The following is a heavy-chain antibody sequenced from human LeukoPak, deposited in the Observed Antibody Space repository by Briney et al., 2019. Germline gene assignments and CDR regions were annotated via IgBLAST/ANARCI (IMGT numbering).Heavy chain of an antibody. CDR1: GGSISSGSYY. D-gene: IGHD3-22*01. CDR2: IYYSGST. V-gene: IGHV4-30-4*07. CDR3: VRAFYSRVDV. J-gene: IGHJ6*04. Sequence: PSETLSLTCTVSGGSISSGSYYWSWIRQPPGKGLEWIGYIYYSGSTYYNPSLKSRLTISVDTSKNQFSLKLSSVTAADTAVYYCVRAFYSRVDVWGKGTTVTVSS.